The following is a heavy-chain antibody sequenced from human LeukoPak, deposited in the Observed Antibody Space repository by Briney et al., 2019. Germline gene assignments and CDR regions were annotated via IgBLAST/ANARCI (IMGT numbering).Heavy chain of an antibody. CDR1: GYTFTGYY. CDR2: INPNSGGT. CDR3: ARDGGVYYDSSGYYRSDY. J-gene: IGHJ4*02. Sequence: GASVKVSCKASGYTFTGYYMHWVRQAPGQGLEWMGRINPNSGGTNYAQKFQGRVTMTRDTSISTAYMELSRLGSDDTAVYYCARDGGVYYDSSGYYRSDYWGQGTLVTVSS. D-gene: IGHD3-22*01. V-gene: IGHV1-2*06.